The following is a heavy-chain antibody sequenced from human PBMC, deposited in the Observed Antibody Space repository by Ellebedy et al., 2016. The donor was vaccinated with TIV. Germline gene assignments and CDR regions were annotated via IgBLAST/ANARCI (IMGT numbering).Heavy chain of an antibody. V-gene: IGHV3-21*01. J-gene: IGHJ6*03. CDR1: GFTFSSYS. Sequence: GGSLRLXXAASGFTFSSYSMNWVRQAPGKGLEWVSSISSSSSYIYYADSVKGRFTISRDNAKNSLYLQMNSLRAEDTAVYYCAREATIFGGWRDYYYYMDVWGKGTTVTVSS. CDR3: AREATIFGGWRDYYYYMDV. CDR2: ISSSSSYI. D-gene: IGHD3-3*01.